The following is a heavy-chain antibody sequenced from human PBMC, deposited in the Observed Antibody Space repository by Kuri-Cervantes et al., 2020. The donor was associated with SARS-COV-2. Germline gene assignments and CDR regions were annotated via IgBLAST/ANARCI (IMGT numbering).Heavy chain of an antibody. CDR3: ARAAGRMVRPIDY. Sequence: GESLKISCAASGFTFSSYATHWVRQAPGKGLEWVAVISYDGSNKYYADSVKGRFTISRDNSKNTLYLQMNSLRAEDTAVYYCARAAGRMVRPIDYWGQGTRVTVSS. D-gene: IGHD3-10*01. J-gene: IGHJ4*02. V-gene: IGHV3-30*01. CDR2: ISYDGSNK. CDR1: GFTFSSYA.